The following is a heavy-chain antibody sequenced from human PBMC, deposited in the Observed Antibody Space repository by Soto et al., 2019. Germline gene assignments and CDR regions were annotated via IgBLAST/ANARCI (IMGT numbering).Heavy chain of an antibody. Sequence: GFLRVSAETAGLSFSNYAMGWVRQAPGGGLEWVSSMSGSSSTKYYADSVRGRFTISRDRSKKTLYLQMSSLRAEDTALYYCAKNQERELPRVIDFWGQGTLVTVSS. D-gene: IGHD1-7*01. V-gene: IGHV3-23*01. CDR1: GLSFSNYA. J-gene: IGHJ4*02. CDR2: MSGSSSTK. CDR3: AKNQERELPRVIDF.